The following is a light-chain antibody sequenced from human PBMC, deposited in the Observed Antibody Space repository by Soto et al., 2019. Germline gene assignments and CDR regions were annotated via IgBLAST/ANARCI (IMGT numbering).Light chain of an antibody. CDR3: QQYGTSSLT. V-gene: IGKV3-20*01. J-gene: IGKJ4*01. CDR2: GAS. CDR1: ETVTNNY. Sequence: EVVLTQSPRTLSLSPGERATLSCRASETVTNNYLAWYQQNPGQAPRLVIYGASTRATGTPDRFGGSGSGTDFTLTISRLEPEDFAVYYCQQYGTSSLTFGGGTKVEIK.